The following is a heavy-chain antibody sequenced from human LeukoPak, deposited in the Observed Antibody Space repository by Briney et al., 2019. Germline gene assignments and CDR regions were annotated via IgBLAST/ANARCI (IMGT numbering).Heavy chain of an antibody. CDR2: ISAYNGNT. J-gene: IGHJ5*02. Sequence: GASVKVSCKASGYTFTSYGISWVRQAPGQGLEWMGWISAYNGNTNYAQKLQGRVTMTTDTSTSTAYMELRSLRSDDTAVYYCARETYTQYCSGGSCYPIKWFDPWGQGTLVTVSS. D-gene: IGHD2-15*01. CDR1: GYTFTSYG. V-gene: IGHV1-18*01. CDR3: ARETYTQYCSGGSCYPIKWFDP.